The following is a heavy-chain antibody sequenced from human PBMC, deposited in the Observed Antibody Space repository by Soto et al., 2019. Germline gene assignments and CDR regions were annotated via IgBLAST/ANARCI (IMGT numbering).Heavy chain of an antibody. Sequence: QVQLVQSGAEVKKPGSSVNVSCKASGGTFSSYTISWVRQAPGQGLAWVGRIIPLLRIANYAQKFQGRVTITADRSSGTAYMDLSSLRSDDTAVYYCAREPPALKGDAYDVWGQGTMVIVSS. CDR2: IIPLLRIA. CDR1: GGTFSSYT. V-gene: IGHV1-69*08. CDR3: AREPPALKGDAYDV. J-gene: IGHJ3*01.